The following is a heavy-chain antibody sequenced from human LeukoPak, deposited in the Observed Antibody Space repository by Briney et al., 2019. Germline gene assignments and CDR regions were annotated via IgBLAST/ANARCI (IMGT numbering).Heavy chain of an antibody. D-gene: IGHD5-12*01. J-gene: IGHJ4*02. Sequence: GGSLRLSCAGSGFTFSNAWMSCVRQAPGKGLEWVGRIKSKTDGGTIDYAAPVKGRFIISRDDSKNTLYLQMNSLKTEDTGVYYCTTAIRAYVDFDYWGQGTLVTVSS. CDR3: TTAIRAYVDFDY. CDR2: IKSKTDGGTI. CDR1: GFTFSNAW. V-gene: IGHV3-15*01.